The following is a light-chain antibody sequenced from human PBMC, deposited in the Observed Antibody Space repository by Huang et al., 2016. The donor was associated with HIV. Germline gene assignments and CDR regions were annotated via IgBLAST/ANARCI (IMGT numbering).Light chain of an antibody. CDR3: QHYDNWPPRYT. CDR2: AAS. CDR1: QRVKSN. Sequence: ETVMTQSPAILSVSPGESATLSCRASQRVKSNLAWSQQRPGQPPRLLIYAASTRATGVPPRFSGSGSETAFTLTISDLQSEDFALYFCQHYDNWPPRYTFGQGTKLDIK. J-gene: IGKJ2*01. V-gene: IGKV3-15*01.